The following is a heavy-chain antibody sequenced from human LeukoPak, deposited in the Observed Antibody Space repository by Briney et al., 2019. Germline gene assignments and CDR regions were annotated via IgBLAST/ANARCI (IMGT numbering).Heavy chain of an antibody. J-gene: IGHJ4*02. CDR2: IYYSGST. D-gene: IGHD6-13*01. Sequence: PSETLSLTCTVSGGSISSSSYYWGWIRQPPGKGLEWIGSIYYSGSTYYNPSLKSRVTISVDTSKNQFSLKLSSVTAADTAVYYCARVPGIAAAGTWPYWGQGTLVTVSS. CDR1: GGSISSSSYY. V-gene: IGHV4-39*01. CDR3: ARVPGIAAAGTWPY.